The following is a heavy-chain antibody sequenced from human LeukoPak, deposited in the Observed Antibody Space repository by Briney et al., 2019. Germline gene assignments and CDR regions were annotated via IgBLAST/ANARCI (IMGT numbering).Heavy chain of an antibody. Sequence: PSETLSLTCAVYGGSFSGYYWSWIRQPPGKGLEWIGEINRSGSTNYNPSLKSRVTISVDTSKNQFSLKLSSVTAADTAVYYCARRGLYDYVWGSYPYDYWGQGTLVTVSS. CDR2: INRSGST. D-gene: IGHD3-16*01. V-gene: IGHV4-34*01. CDR1: GGSFSGYY. J-gene: IGHJ4*02. CDR3: ARRGLYDYVWGSYPYDY.